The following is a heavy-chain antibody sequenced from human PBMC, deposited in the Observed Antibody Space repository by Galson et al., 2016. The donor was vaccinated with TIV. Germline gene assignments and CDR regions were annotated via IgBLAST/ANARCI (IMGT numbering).Heavy chain of an antibody. CDR2: VYQSGRT. CDR3: ARHDYVNSAGQGLYGMDV. D-gene: IGHD4-11*01. V-gene: IGHV4-38-2*01. CDR1: GYSISTGYF. Sequence: LTCVVSGYSISTGYFWGWIRRPPGKGLDWIGSVYQSGRTYYNPSLKSRVTVSLDTSKNQFSLKLTSVTAADTAVYSCARHDYVNSAGQGLYGMDVWGQGTTVTVSS. J-gene: IGHJ6*02.